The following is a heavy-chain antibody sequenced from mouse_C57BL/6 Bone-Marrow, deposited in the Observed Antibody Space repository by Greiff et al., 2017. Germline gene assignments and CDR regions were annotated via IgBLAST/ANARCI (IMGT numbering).Heavy chain of an antibody. CDR2: ISSGGSYT. D-gene: IGHD1-1*01. Sequence: EVHLVESGGDLVKPGGSLKLSCAASGFTFSSYGMSWVRQTPDKRLEWVATISSGGSYTYYPDSVKGRFTISRDNAKNTLYLQMSSLKSEDTAMXYCARLPITTVVGFDYWGKGTTLTVSS. CDR1: GFTFSSYG. J-gene: IGHJ2*01. CDR3: ARLPITTVVGFDY. V-gene: IGHV5-6*01.